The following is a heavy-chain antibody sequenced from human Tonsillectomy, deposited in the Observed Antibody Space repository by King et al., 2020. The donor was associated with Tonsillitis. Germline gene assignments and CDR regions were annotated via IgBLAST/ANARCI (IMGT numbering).Heavy chain of an antibody. D-gene: IGHD3-9*01. CDR1: EFTVSSNY. CDR2: IYSGGST. J-gene: IGHJ6*02. Sequence: DVQLVESGGGLVHPGGSLRLSCAASEFTVSSNYMSWVRQAPGKGLEWGSVIYSGGSTYYADSVKGRFTISRDNSKNMLYLQMNSLRAEDTAVYYCASSSGYDILPGYFTLPSPYSGMDVWGQGTTVTVSS. CDR3: ASSSGYDILPGYFTLPSPYSGMDV. V-gene: IGHV3-66*01.